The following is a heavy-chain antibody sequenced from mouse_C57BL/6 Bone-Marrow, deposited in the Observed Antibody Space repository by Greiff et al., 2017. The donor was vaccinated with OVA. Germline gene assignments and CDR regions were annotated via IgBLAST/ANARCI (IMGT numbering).Heavy chain of an antibody. J-gene: IGHJ1*03. CDR2: IYYSGTI. CDR3: ARRSSYWYFDV. CDR1: GISITTGNYR. Sequence: EVKVVESGPGLVKPSQTVFLTCTVTGISITTGNYRWSWIRQFPGNKVEWIGYIYYSGTITYNPSLTSRTTITRDTPKNQFFLEMNSLTAEDTATYYCARRSSYWYFDVWGTGTTVTVSS. D-gene: IGHD1-1*01. V-gene: IGHV3-5*01.